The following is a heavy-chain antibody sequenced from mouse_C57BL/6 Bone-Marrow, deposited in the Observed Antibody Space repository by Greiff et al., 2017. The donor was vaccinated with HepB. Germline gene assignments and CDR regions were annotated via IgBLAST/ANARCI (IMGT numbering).Heavy chain of an antibody. CDR3: ARHTTTDYYAMDY. J-gene: IGHJ4*01. D-gene: IGHD1-1*01. CDR1: GFTFSDYG. V-gene: IGHV5-15*01. Sequence: EVKLVESGGGLVQPGGSLKLSCAASGFTFSDYGMAWVRQAPRKGPEWVAFISNLAYSIYYADTVTGRFTISRENAKNNLYLEMSSLRSEDTAMYYCARHTTTDYYAMDYWGQGTSVTVSS. CDR2: ISNLAYSI.